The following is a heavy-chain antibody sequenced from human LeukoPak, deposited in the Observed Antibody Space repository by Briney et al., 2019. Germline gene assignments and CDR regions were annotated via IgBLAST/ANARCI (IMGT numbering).Heavy chain of an antibody. CDR3: ARGGPYHGWDY. CDR1: GYTFSSCY. D-gene: IGHD2-15*01. Sequence: ASVNLSCKSSGYTFSSCYMRWARQPPGQGLEWVGRIDPNDGSTIYARNLQGRVTMTSDTSTSTVYMELSSLRSEDTAVYYCARGGPYHGWDYWGQGTLVTVSS. CDR2: IDPNDGST. J-gene: IGHJ4*02. V-gene: IGHV1-46*01.